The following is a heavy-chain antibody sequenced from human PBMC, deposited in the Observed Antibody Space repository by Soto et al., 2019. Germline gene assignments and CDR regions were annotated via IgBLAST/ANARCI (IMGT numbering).Heavy chain of an antibody. CDR1: GGSISSYY. J-gene: IGHJ4*02. CDR2: IYYSGST. Sequence: SETLSLTCTVSGGSISSYYWSWIRQPPGKGLEWIGYIYYSGSTNYNPSLKSRVTISVDTSKNQFSLKLSSVTAADTAVYYCARDSRTGYYDSSGYYDYWGQGTLVTVSS. CDR3: ARDSRTGYYDSSGYYDY. D-gene: IGHD3-22*01. V-gene: IGHV4-59*01.